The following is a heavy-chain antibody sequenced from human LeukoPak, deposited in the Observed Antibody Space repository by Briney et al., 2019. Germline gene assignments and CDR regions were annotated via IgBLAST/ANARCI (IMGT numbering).Heavy chain of an antibody. J-gene: IGHJ2*01. CDR1: GFTFSRYW. D-gene: IGHD6-19*01. CDR2: MNQDGSEI. CDR3: VGGLGWVFDL. Sequence: GGSLRLSCVGSGFTFSRYWLNWVRQAPGKGLEWVANMNQDGSEIYYLDSVKGRFTISRDNAKNSVYLQMNGLKAEDTAVYHCVGGLGWVFDLWGPGTLVTVSS. V-gene: IGHV3-7*01.